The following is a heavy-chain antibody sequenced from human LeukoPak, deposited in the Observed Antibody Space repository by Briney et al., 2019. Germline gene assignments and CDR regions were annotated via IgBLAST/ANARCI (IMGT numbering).Heavy chain of an antibody. CDR2: INPNSGGT. CDR1: GYTFTGYY. CDR3: ATGLRYFDWLLDIDY. J-gene: IGHJ4*02. V-gene: IGHV1-2*02. D-gene: IGHD3-9*01. Sequence: ASVKVSCKASGYTFTGYYMHWVRQAPGQGLEWMGWINPNSGGTKCAQNFQGRVTMTRDTSISTAYMELSRLRSDDTAVYYCATGLRYFDWLLDIDYWGQGTLVTVSS.